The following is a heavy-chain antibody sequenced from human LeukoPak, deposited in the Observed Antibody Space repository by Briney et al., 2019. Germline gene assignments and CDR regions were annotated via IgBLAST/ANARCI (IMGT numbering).Heavy chain of an antibody. Sequence: GGSLRLSCAASGFTFSNYWMSWVRQAPGKGLEWVANIKQDGSEKYYVDSVKGRFTISRDNAENLLYLEMNSLRAEDTAVYYCAREGGNGWYSGWFDPWGQGILVTVSS. CDR3: AREGGNGWYSGWFDP. CDR1: GFTFSNYW. CDR2: IKQDGSEK. V-gene: IGHV3-7*01. D-gene: IGHD6-19*01. J-gene: IGHJ5*02.